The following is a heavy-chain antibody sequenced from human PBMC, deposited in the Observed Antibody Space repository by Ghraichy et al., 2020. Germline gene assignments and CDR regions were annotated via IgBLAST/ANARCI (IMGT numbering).Heavy chain of an antibody. V-gene: IGHV4-59*01. CDR1: GGSISSYY. Sequence: SQTLSLTCTVSGGSISSYYWSWIRQPPGKGLEWIGYIYYSGSTNYNPSLKSRVTISVDTSKNQFSLKLSSVTAADTAVYYCARDPGLRLGELEGRIYGMDVWGQGTTVTVSS. J-gene: IGHJ6*02. D-gene: IGHD3-16*01. CDR3: ARDPGLRLGELEGRIYGMDV. CDR2: IYYSGST.